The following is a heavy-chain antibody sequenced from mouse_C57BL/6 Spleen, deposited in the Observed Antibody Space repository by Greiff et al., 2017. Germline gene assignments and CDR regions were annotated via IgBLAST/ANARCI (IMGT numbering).Heavy chain of an antibody. CDR1: GYTFTSYW. CDR2: IYPGSGST. D-gene: IGHD1-1*01. Sequence: QVQLQQPGAELVKPGASVKMSCKASGYTFTSYWLTWVKQRPGQGLEWIGDIYPGSGSTNYNEKFKSKATLTVDTSSSTAYMQLSSLTSEDSAVYYCARGDYGSSSAWFAYWGQGTLVTVSA. CDR3: ARGDYGSSSAWFAY. J-gene: IGHJ3*01. V-gene: IGHV1-55*01.